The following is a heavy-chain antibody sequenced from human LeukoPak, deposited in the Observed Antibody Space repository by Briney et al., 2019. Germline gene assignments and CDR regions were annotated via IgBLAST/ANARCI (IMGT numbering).Heavy chain of an antibody. CDR1: GGSISSGSYY. J-gene: IGHJ6*02. CDR2: IYTSGST. Sequence: SETLSLTCTVSGGSISSGSYYWSWIRQPAGKGLEWIGRIYTSGSTNYNPSLKSRVTISVDTSKNQFSLKLSSVTAADTAVYYCARDPIVVVPAVILGNYYYGMDVWGQGTTVTVSS. CDR3: ARDPIVVVPAVILGNYYYGMDV. D-gene: IGHD2-2*02. V-gene: IGHV4-61*02.